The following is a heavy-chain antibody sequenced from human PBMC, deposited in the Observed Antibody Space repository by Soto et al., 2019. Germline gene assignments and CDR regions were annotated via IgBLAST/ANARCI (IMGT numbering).Heavy chain of an antibody. CDR3: AREKGRGTTYDYVWGSYEYRDSYTSGSFDI. D-gene: IGHD3-16*01. V-gene: IGHV4-31*03. CDR2: IYYSGST. CDR1: GGSISSGGYY. Sequence: SETLSLTCTVSGGSISSGGYYWSWIRQHPGKGLEWIGYIYYSGSTYYNPSLKSRVTISVDTSKNQFSLKLSSVTAADTAVYYCAREKGRGTTYDYVWGSYEYRDSYTSGSFDIWGQGTMVTVSS. J-gene: IGHJ3*02.